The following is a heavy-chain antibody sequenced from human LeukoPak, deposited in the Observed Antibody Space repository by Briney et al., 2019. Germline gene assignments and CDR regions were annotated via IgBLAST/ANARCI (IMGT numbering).Heavy chain of an antibody. CDR3: ARIHRYCSGGACYVLDN. V-gene: IGHV4-59*02. J-gene: IGHJ4*02. D-gene: IGHD2-15*01. Sequence: XSETLSLTCVVSGGSVSGYYWGWIRQPPGRGLEWVGYVYYSGSTNYNPSFKSRITISVDTSRNQFSLQLSSVTAADTAVYYCARIHRYCSGGACYVLDNWGQGTLVAVSS. CDR2: VYYSGST. CDR1: GGSVSGYY.